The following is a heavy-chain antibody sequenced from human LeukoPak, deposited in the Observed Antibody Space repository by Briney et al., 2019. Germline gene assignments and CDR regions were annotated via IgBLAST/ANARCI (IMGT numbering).Heavy chain of an antibody. Sequence: GESLKISCKGSGYSFTSYWIGWVRQMPGKGLEWMGIIYPGDSDTRYSPSFQGQVTISADKTISTAYLQWSSLKASDTAMYYCARQGIAVDNWFDPWGQGTLVTVSS. D-gene: IGHD6-19*01. CDR1: GYSFTSYW. CDR2: IYPGDSDT. J-gene: IGHJ5*02. CDR3: ARQGIAVDNWFDP. V-gene: IGHV5-51*01.